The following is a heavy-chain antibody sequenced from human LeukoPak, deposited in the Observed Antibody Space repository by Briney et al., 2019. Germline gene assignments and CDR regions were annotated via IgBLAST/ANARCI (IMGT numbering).Heavy chain of an antibody. CDR2: ISYDGSNK. D-gene: IGHD5-12*01. CDR1: GFTFSSYA. J-gene: IGHJ6*03. CDR3: ANGGATIKNYYMDV. V-gene: IGHV3-30*04. Sequence: GRSLRLSCAASGFTFSSYAMHWVRQAPGKGLEWVAVISYDGSNKYYADSVKGRFTISRDNSKNTLYLQMNSLRAEDTAVYYCANGGATIKNYYMDVWGKGTTVTVSS.